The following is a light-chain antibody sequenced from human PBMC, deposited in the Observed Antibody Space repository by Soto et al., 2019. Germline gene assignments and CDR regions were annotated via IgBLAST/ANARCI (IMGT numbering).Light chain of an antibody. Sequence: QSALTQPPSASGSPGQSVAISCTGTSSDVGGNNYVSWYQQHPGKAPKLMVYGVTKRPSGVPDRFSGSKSGNTASLTVSGLQAEDEADYYCCSYAGSNNVIFGGGTKLTVL. CDR1: SSDVGGNNY. V-gene: IGLV2-8*01. J-gene: IGLJ2*01. CDR2: GVT. CDR3: CSYAGSNNVI.